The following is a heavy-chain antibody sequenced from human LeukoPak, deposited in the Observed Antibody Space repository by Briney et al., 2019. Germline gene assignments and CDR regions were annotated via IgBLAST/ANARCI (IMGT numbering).Heavy chain of an antibody. CDR3: ARDHGSSFDY. V-gene: IGHV1-2*02. Sequence: GXYMXXXRXXPGQGLEWMGWINPNSGGTNYAQKFQGRVTMTRDTSISTAYMELSRLRSDDTAVYYCARDHGSSFDYWGQGTLVTVSS. CDR2: INPNSGGT. D-gene: IGHD6-6*01. J-gene: IGHJ4*02. CDR1: GXY.